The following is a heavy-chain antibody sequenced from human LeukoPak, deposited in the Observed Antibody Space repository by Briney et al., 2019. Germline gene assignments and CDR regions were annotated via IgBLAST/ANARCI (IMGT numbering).Heavy chain of an antibody. Sequence: GGSLRLSCAASGFTFSSYGMHWARQAPGKGLEWVAFIRYDGSNKYYADSVKARFTISRDNSKNTLYLQMNSLRAEDTAVYYCAKIRGVVPAATPDYWGQGTLVTVSS. J-gene: IGHJ4*02. CDR2: IRYDGSNK. CDR1: GFTFSSYG. D-gene: IGHD2-2*01. V-gene: IGHV3-30*02. CDR3: AKIRGVVPAATPDY.